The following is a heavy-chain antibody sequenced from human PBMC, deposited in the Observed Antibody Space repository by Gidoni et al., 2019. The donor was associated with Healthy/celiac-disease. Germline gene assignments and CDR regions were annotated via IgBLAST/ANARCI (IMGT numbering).Heavy chain of an antibody. CDR2: INHSGST. CDR3: ARGRRQGYCSSTSCSYYYYYYGMDV. D-gene: IGHD2-2*01. CDR1: GGSFSGYY. V-gene: IGHV4-34*01. Sequence: QVQLQQWGAGLLKPSETLSLTCAVSGGSFSGYYWSWSRQPPGTGLEWIGEINHSGSTNYNPSLKSRVTISVDTSKNQFSLKLSSVTAADTAVYYCARGRRQGYCSSTSCSYYYYYYGMDVWGQGTTVTVSS. J-gene: IGHJ6*02.